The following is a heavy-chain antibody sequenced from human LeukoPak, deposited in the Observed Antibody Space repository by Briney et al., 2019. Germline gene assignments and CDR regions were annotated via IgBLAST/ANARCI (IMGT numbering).Heavy chain of an antibody. D-gene: IGHD7-27*01. CDR2: INPNSGGT. J-gene: IGHJ4*02. CDR1: GCTFTGYY. V-gene: IGHV1-2*02. Sequence: ASVKVSCKASGCTFTGYYMHWVRQAPGQGLEWMGWINPNSGGTNYAQKFQGRVTMTRDTSISTAYMELSRLRSDDTAVYYCARASHSGDEVGYWGQGTLVTVSS. CDR3: ARASHSGDEVGY.